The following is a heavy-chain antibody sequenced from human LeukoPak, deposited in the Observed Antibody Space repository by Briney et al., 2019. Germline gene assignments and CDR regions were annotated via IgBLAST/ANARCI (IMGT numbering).Heavy chain of an antibody. CDR1: GFTFNDYC. J-gene: IGHJ5*02. CDR3: ATDGAGFDT. CDR2: INIGGTNA. Sequence: GGSLRLSCAAPGFTFNDYCMSWIRQAPGKGLEWLSYINIGGTNAHYADSVKGRFTISRDNAKKSLYLEMNNLRAEDTAVYYCATDGAGFDTWGQGVLVTVSS. V-gene: IGHV3-11*01.